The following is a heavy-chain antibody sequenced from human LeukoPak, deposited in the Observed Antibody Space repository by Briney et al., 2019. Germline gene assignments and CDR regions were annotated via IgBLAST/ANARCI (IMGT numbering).Heavy chain of an antibody. CDR3: AATYYGSGSYRKIDY. J-gene: IGHJ4*02. V-gene: IGHV3-7*03. CDR1: GFTFSNYA. CDR2: INHNGNVN. Sequence: GGSLRLSCAASGFTFSNYAMSWVRQAPGKGLEWVASINHNGNVNYYVDSVKGRFTISRDNAKNSLYLQMNSLRAEDTAVYYCAATYYGSGSYRKIDYWGQGTLVTVSS. D-gene: IGHD3-10*01.